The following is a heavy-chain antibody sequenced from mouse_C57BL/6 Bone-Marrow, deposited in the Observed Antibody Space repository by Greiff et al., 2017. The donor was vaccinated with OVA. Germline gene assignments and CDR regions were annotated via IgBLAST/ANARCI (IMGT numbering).Heavy chain of an antibody. D-gene: IGHD2-4*01. CDR3: ARENDYDDLYYAMDY. CDR1: GYTFTSYW. Sequence: QVQLQQPGTELVKPGASVKLSCKASGYTFTSYWMHWVKQRPGQGLEWIGNINPSNGGTNYNEKFKSKATLTVDKSSSTAYMQISSLTSEDSAVYYCARENDYDDLYYAMDYWGQGTSVTVSS. CDR2: INPSNGGT. V-gene: IGHV1-53*01. J-gene: IGHJ4*01.